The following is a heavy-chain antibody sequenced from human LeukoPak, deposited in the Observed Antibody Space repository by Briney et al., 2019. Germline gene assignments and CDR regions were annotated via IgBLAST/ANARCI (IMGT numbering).Heavy chain of an antibody. CDR2: ISGSAYIT. J-gene: IGHJ4*02. D-gene: IGHD2-8*01. CDR1: GFTFSNYA. Sequence: GGSLRLSCAASGFTFSNYAMSWVRQAPGKGLEWVSSISGSAYITYYADSVKGRFTISRDNSKNTLYLQMNSLRAEDTAVYYCAKAYCPNGVCYLDYWGQGTLVTVSS. CDR3: AKAYCPNGVCYLDY. V-gene: IGHV3-23*01.